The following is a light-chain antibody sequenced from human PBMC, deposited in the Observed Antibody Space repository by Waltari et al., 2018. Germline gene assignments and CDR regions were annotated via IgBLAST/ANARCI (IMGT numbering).Light chain of an antibody. CDR2: RND. J-gene: IGLJ3*02. CDR3: VAWDDSLSGRL. CDR1: GSNLGSRS. V-gene: IGLV1-47*01. Sequence: QSVLTQPPSASGPPGQRVPLSCSGSGSNLGSRSVYWYQQLPGTAPKPLIYRNDQRPSGVPDRFSGSKSGTSASLAISGLRSEDEADYYCVAWDDSLSGRLFGGGTKLTVL.